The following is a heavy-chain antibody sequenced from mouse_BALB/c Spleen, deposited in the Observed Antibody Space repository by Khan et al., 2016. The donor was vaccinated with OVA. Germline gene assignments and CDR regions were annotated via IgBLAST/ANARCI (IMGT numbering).Heavy chain of an antibody. CDR1: GYTFTSYV. CDR3: ATQGSTYTWFAY. J-gene: IGHJ3*01. CDR2: IYPFNDDS. Sequence: VQLQQSGPELLKPGASVKMSCKASGYTFTSYVMHWVKQKPGQGLEWIGYIYPFNDDSKYSEKFKGKATLTSETSSNTDYMELSSLTSEYSAVYYCATQGSTYTWFAYWGQGTLVTVSA. D-gene: IGHD1-1*01. V-gene: IGHV1S136*01.